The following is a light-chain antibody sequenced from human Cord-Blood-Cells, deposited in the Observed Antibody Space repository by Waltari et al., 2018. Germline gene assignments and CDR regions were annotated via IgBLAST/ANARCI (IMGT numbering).Light chain of an antibody. V-gene: IGLV1-47*01. CDR2: RNN. CDR3: AAWDDSLSGWV. Sequence: QSVLTQPPSASGTPGQRVTISCSGSSSNIGSNSVSWYQQLPGTAPQLLIYRNNRRPSGVPDRFFGAKSGTSAALAISGLRSEDEADYYCAAWDDSLSGWVFGGGTKLTVL. CDR1: SSNIGSNS. J-gene: IGLJ3*02.